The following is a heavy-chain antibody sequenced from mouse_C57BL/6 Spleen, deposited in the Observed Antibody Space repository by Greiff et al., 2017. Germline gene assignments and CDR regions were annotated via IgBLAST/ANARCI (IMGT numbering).Heavy chain of an antibody. V-gene: IGHV5-4*01. CDR1: GFTFSSYA. J-gene: IGHJ3*01. CDR3: ARDRQITTVVGGFAY. D-gene: IGHD1-1*01. Sequence: EVKLVESGGGLVKPGGSLKLSCAASGFTFSSYAMSWVRQTPEKRLEWVATISDGGSYTYYPDNVKGRFTISRDNAKNNLYLQMSHLKSEDTAMYYCARDRQITTVVGGFAYWGQGTLVTVSA. CDR2: ISDGGSYT.